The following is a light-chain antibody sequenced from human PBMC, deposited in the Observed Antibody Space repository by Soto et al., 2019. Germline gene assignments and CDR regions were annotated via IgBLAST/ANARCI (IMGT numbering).Light chain of an antibody. Sequence: DIQLTQSPSFLSASLGDTVTITCRASQALSNYLAWYQQKPGKAPDLLIYSASTLQSGVPSRFSGSGSETEFSLTIRALQPEDFATYYCQQLSRYPLTFGGGTKVDI. V-gene: IGKV1-9*01. CDR2: SAS. J-gene: IGKJ4*01. CDR3: QQLSRYPLT. CDR1: QALSNY.